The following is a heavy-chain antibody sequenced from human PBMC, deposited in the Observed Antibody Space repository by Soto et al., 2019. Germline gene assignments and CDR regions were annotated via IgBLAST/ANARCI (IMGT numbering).Heavy chain of an antibody. CDR3: ARMYSSGYGWVQP. D-gene: IGHD6-19*01. J-gene: IGHJ5*02. V-gene: IGHV4-31*03. Sequence: PSETLCLTCFVSGYSITAGGYYWSWIRHHPGKGLEWIGSFYSSGSIIYNPSLRSRVSISGDTSSNQFSMSLTSVTAADTARYYCARMYSSGYGWVQPWGQGTLVTV. CDR1: GYSITAGGYY. CDR2: FYSSGSI.